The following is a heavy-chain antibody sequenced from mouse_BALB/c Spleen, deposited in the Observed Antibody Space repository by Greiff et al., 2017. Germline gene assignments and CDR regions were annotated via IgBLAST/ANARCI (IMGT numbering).Heavy chain of an antibody. V-gene: IGHV3-2*02. CDR3: ARKFGYFDY. CDR1: GYSITSDYA. CDR2: ISYSGST. Sequence: EVKLQESGPGLVKPSQSLSLTCTVTGYSITSDYAWNWIRQFPGNKLEWMGYISYSGSTSYNPSLKSRISITRDTSKNQFFLQLNSVTTEDTATYYCARKFGYFDYWGQGTTLTVSS. J-gene: IGHJ2*01.